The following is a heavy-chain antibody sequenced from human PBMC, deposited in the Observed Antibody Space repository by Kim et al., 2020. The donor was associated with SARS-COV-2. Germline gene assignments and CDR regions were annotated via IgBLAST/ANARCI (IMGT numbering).Heavy chain of an antibody. J-gene: IGHJ5*02. Sequence: RNSRVTISVGTSKNRFSLKLSSVTAADTAVYYCARHPLSDGYNGEDWFDPWGQGTLVTVSS. CDR3: ARHPLSDGYNGEDWFDP. D-gene: IGHD5-12*01. V-gene: IGHV4-59*08.